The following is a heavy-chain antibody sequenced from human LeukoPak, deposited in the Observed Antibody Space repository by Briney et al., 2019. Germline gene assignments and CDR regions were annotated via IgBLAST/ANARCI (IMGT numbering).Heavy chain of an antibody. CDR2: IYHAGST. CDR1: GGSISSNNW. Sequence: SGTLSLTCAVSGGSISSNNWWSWVRQPPGKGLEWIGEIYHAGSTNYNPSLKSRVTISVDASKNQFSLKLSSVTAADTAVYYCARGPSIGDFWSGYYDTPFAFDIWGQGTMVTVSS. V-gene: IGHV4-4*02. D-gene: IGHD3-3*01. J-gene: IGHJ3*02. CDR3: ARGPSIGDFWSGYYDTPFAFDI.